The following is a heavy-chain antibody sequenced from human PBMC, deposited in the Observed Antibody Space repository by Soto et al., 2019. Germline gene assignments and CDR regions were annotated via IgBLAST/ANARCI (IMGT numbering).Heavy chain of an antibody. Sequence: GASVKVSCKVSCYTFYNYGINWGRQAPGQGLEWVGWFNPANRNTNYAQKFQDRVSMTTDTSTNTAYMELRGLRSDDTAVYYCARVRFGDPFDFWGQGTLVTVSS. V-gene: IGHV1-18*01. CDR2: FNPANRNT. CDR3: ARVRFGDPFDF. CDR1: CYTFYNYG. J-gene: IGHJ4*02. D-gene: IGHD2-21*02.